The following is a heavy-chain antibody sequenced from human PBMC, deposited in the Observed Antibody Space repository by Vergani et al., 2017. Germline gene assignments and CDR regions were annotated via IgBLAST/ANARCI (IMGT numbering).Heavy chain of an antibody. CDR3: AREEPDRGWAFDI. CDR1: GFTFSSYA. J-gene: IGHJ3*02. D-gene: IGHD1-14*01. CDR2: IRYDGSNK. Sequence: QVQLVESGGGVVQPGRSLRLSCAASGFTFSSYAMHWVRQAPGKGLEWVAFIRYDGSNKYYADSVKGRFTISRDNSKNTRYLQMNSLRAEDTAVYYCAREEPDRGWAFDIWGQGTMVTVSS. V-gene: IGHV3-30*01.